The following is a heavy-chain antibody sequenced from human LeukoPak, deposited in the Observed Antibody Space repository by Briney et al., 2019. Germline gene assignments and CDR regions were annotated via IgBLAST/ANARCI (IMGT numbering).Heavy chain of an antibody. CDR3: ARDLEAWRSGAGNYMDV. CDR1: GYAFTVYY. V-gene: IGHV1-2*02. D-gene: IGHD2-15*01. CDR2: INPNNGGT. J-gene: IGHJ6*03. Sequence: ASVTVSCKASGYAFTVYYMHWVRQAPGQGLEWMGWINPNNGGTNYAQNFQGRVTMTRDTSISTVYMELSRLGSDDTAVYFCARDLEAWRSGAGNYMDVWGKGTTVIISS.